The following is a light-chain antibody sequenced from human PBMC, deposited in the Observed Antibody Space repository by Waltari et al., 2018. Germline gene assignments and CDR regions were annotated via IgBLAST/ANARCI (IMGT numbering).Light chain of an antibody. Sequence: EIILTQSPGTLSLSPGERATLSYRASQGVSSNSLAWYQHIPSQAPRLLIYGASTRAPGIPERFSGRESGTDFTLTISRLEPEDFAVYYCHYYGASPLFAFGPGTKVDV. CDR1: QGVSSNS. CDR2: GAS. J-gene: IGKJ3*01. CDR3: HYYGASPLFA. V-gene: IGKV3-20*01.